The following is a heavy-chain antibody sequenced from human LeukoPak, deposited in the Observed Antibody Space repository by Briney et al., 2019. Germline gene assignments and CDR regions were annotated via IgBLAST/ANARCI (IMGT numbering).Heavy chain of an antibody. CDR2: IYTSGST. V-gene: IGHV4-4*07. CDR3: ARENSGSYREFDY. Sequence: SETLSLTCTVSGGSISSYYWSWIRQPAGKGLEWIGRIYTSGSTNYNASLKSQVSMSVDTSKNQFSLKLSSVTAADTAVFYCARENSGSYREFDYWGQGTLVTVSS. CDR1: GGSISSYY. D-gene: IGHD1-26*01. J-gene: IGHJ4*02.